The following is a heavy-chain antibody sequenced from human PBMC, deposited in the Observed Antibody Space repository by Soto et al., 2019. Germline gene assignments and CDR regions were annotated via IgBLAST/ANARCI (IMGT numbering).Heavy chain of an antibody. V-gene: IGHV1-8*01. D-gene: IGHD2-21*01. J-gene: IGHJ6*02. CDR2: MNPNSGNT. CDR1: GYTFTSYD. Sequence: GASVKVSCKASGYTFTSYDINWVRQATGQGLEWMGWMNPNSGNTGYAQKFQGRVTMTRNTSISTAYMELSSLRSEDTAVYYCAREWNLAITSYYYYYGMDVWGQGTTVTVSS. CDR3: AREWNLAITSYYYYYGMDV.